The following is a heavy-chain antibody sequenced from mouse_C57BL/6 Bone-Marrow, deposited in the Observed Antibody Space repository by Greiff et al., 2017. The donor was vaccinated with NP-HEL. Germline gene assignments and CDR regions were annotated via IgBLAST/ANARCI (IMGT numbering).Heavy chain of an antibody. V-gene: IGHV5-4*01. Sequence: VQLVESGGGLVTPGGSLTLSCAASGFPFRSYALSWVRQTPDKRLEWVATISDGGSYTYYPDNVKGRFTISRDNAKNNLYLQLSQLKSEDTAMYYFAREGLPAWFAYWGQGTLVTVSA. CDR1: GFPFRSYA. CDR2: ISDGGSYT. CDR3: AREGLPAWFAY. J-gene: IGHJ3*01. D-gene: IGHD2-4*01.